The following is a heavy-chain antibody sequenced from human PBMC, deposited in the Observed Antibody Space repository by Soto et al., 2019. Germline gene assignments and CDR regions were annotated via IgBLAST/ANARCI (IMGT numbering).Heavy chain of an antibody. CDR2: IIPIFGTA. D-gene: IGHD3-3*01. V-gene: IGHV1-69*06. Sequence: QVQLVQSGAEVKKPVSSVKVSCKASGGTFSSYAISWVRQAPGQGLEWMGGIIPIFGTANYAQKFQGRVTITADKSTSTAYMELSSLRSEDTAVYYCASPTREWLPPARDYYYGMDVWGQGTTVTVSS. CDR1: GGTFSSYA. CDR3: ASPTREWLPPARDYYYGMDV. J-gene: IGHJ6*02.